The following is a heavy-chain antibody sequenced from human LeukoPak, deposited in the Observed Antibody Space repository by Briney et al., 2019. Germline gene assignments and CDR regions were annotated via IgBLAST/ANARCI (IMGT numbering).Heavy chain of an antibody. D-gene: IGHD1-1*01. CDR3: ARDYKSAFDN. CDR2: IGIDSGNT. Sequence: RGSLRLSCAASGFTLSDDSMSWGRQAPGKGPGGISYIGIDSGNTNYADSVKGRFTISGDKAKNSLYLQMHSLRVEDTAVYYCARDYKSAFDNWGQGTLATVPS. CDR1: GFTLSDDS. V-gene: IGHV3-11*06. J-gene: IGHJ4*02.